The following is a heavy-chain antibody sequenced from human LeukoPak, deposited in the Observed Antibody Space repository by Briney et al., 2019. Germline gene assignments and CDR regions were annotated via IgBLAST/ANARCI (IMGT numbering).Heavy chain of an antibody. V-gene: IGHV4-59*01. CDR1: GGSISGYY. CDR3: ARNYDSSGYTAFGY. Sequence: PSETLSLTCTVSGGSISGYYWSWIRQPPGKGLECIGHIYSSGSTKYNPSLKSRVTISVDTSKNQFSLKLSSVTAADTAVYYCARNYDSSGYTAFGYWGRGTLLTVSS. J-gene: IGHJ4*02. CDR2: IYSSGST. D-gene: IGHD3-22*01.